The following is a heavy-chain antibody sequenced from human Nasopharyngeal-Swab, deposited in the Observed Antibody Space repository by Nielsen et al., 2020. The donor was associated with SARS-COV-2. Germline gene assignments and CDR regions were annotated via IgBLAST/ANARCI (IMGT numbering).Heavy chain of an antibody. D-gene: IGHD6-13*01. CDR1: GFTFSPYT. Sequence: GESLKISCATSGFTFSPYTMTWVRQAPGKGLQWISYITSGNSVQYADSVRGRFTISRDNAKNSLYLQMNNLRGDDTGVYYCARDQGSSWRLDSWGQGTLVTVSS. CDR2: ITSGNSV. J-gene: IGHJ4*02. CDR3: ARDQGSSWRLDS. V-gene: IGHV3-48*04.